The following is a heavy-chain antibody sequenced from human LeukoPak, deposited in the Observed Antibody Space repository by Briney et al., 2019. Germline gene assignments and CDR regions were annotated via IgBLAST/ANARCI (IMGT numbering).Heavy chain of an antibody. CDR3: ARAYSYGPDY. CDR1: GFTFSSYW. CDR2: ISSSSTYT. V-gene: IGHV3-11*05. J-gene: IGHJ4*02. Sequence: GGSLRLSCAASGFTFSSYWMSWVRQAPGKGLEWVSYISSSSTYTNYADSVKGRFTISRDNAKNSLYLQMNSLRAEDTAVYYCARAYSYGPDYWGQGTLVTVSS. D-gene: IGHD5-18*01.